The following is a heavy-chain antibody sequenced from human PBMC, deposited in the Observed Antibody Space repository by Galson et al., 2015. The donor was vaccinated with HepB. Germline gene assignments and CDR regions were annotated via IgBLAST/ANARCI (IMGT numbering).Heavy chain of an antibody. J-gene: IGHJ4*02. CDR3: ARDSTSRFLASLPSNYFDH. Sequence: SETLSLTCTVSGASVNSPNYYWGWIRQPPGKGLEWIGGISYSGITSYNPSLKSRVTFSLDASKNQFSLKLSSVTAADTAVYYCARDSTSRFLASLPSNYFDHWGRGTLVTVSS. CDR2: ISYSGIT. CDR1: GASVNSPNYY. V-gene: IGHV4-39*07. D-gene: IGHD3-3*01.